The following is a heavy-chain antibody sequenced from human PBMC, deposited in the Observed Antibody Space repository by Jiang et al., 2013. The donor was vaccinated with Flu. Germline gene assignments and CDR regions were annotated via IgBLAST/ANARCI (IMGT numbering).Heavy chain of an antibody. Sequence: LLKPSETLSLTCAVYGGSFSGYYWSWIRQSPVKGLEWIGEIDQSGNSDKNPSLKSRVTISVDTSKNQFSLRLSSVTAADTAIYYCARGYRGVRIITPIYRGLDVWGQGTTVTVSS. V-gene: IGHV4-34*01. CDR3: ARGYRGVRIITPIYRGLDV. CDR1: GGSFSGYY. J-gene: IGHJ6*02. D-gene: IGHD4-11*01. CDR2: IDQSGNS.